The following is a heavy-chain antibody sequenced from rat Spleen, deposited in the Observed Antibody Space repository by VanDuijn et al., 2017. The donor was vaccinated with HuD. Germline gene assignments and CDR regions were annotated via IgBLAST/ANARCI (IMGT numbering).Heavy chain of an antibody. CDR1: GFTFTNYD. CDR3: KSGER. Sequence: EVQVVESGGGIVQPGRSMKLSCAASGFTFTNYDMVWVRQAPTKGLKWVASISYDGSTPYYRDSVKGRFTISRDNAKSTLYLQMDSLRSEDTATYYCKSGERWGQGVMVTVSS. D-gene: IGHD1-1*01. V-gene: IGHV5-7*01. CDR2: ISYDGSTP. J-gene: IGHJ2*01.